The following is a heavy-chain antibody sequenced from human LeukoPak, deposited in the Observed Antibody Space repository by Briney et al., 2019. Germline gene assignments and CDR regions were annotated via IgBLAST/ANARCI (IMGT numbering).Heavy chain of an antibody. J-gene: IGHJ4*02. CDR1: GGSISSYY. D-gene: IGHD6-13*01. Sequence: SGTLSLTCTVSGGSISSYYWSWIRQPPGRGLEWIGYIYYSGSTNYNPSLKSRVTISVDTSKNQFSLKLSSVTAADTAVYYCARSEVSSSWYGPNPFDYWGQGTLVTVSS. V-gene: IGHV4-59*12. CDR3: ARSEVSSSWYGPNPFDY. CDR2: IYYSGST.